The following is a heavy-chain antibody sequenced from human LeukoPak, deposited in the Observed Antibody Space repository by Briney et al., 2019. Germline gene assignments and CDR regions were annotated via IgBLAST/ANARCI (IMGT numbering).Heavy chain of an antibody. Sequence: SVKVSCKASGGTFSSYAISWVRQAPGQGLEWMGGIIPIYGKANYAQKLQGRVTITADESTSPAYMELSSLRPDDTAVYYCARDKDRGPFDPWGQGTLVTVSS. D-gene: IGHD1-14*01. J-gene: IGHJ5*02. CDR3: ARDKDRGPFDP. CDR1: GGTFSSYA. V-gene: IGHV1-69*13. CDR2: IIPIYGKA.